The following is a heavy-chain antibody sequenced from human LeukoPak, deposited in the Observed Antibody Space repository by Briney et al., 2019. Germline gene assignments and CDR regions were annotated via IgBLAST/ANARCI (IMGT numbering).Heavy chain of an antibody. J-gene: IGHJ6*02. CDR1: GFTFRGYN. D-gene: IGHD3-10*01. Sequence: GGSLRLSCAASGFTFRGYNMNWVRQAPGKGLEWVSYISSSSSTIYYADSVKGRFTISRDNAKNSLYLQMNSLRDEDTAVYYCARDRSIWFGELLPYYYYGMDVWGQGTTVTVSS. CDR2: ISSSSSTI. V-gene: IGHV3-48*02. CDR3: ARDRSIWFGELLPYYYYGMDV.